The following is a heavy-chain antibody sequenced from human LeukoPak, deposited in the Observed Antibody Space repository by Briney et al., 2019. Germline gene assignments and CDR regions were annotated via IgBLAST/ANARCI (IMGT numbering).Heavy chain of an antibody. D-gene: IGHD6-13*01. J-gene: IGHJ3*02. CDR2: IYYNGGT. CDR1: GGSISSSTYY. Sequence: PSETLSLTCTVSGGSISSSTYYWGWIRQPPGKGLEWIGSIYYNGGTYYNPSLKSRVTISVGTSKNQFSLKLSSVTAADTAIYYCARRIVAAGNDAFDIWGQGTMVTV. CDR3: ARRIVAAGNDAFDI. V-gene: IGHV4-39*01.